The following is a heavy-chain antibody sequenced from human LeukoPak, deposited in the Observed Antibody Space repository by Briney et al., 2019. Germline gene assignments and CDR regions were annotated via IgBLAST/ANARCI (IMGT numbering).Heavy chain of an antibody. D-gene: IGHD6-6*01. CDR2: IIPIFGTA. Sequence: SVKVSCKAAGYTFTNYDINWVRQATGQGLEWMGGIIPIFGTANYAQKFQGRVTITADESTSTAYMELSSLRSEDTAVYYCARVHSSSSYFDYWGQGTLVTVSS. CDR1: GYTFTNYD. V-gene: IGHV1-69*13. CDR3: ARVHSSSSYFDY. J-gene: IGHJ4*02.